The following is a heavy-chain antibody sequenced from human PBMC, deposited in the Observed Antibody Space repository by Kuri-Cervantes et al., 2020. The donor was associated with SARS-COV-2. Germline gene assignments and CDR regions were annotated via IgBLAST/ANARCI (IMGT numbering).Heavy chain of an antibody. J-gene: IGHJ3*02. CDR1: GFTFSGYA. Sequence: GGSLRLSCAASGFTFSGYAMSWVRQAPGKGLEWVSAISDSGGSTYYADSVKGRFTISRDNSKNTLYLQMNTLRAEDTAVYYCARSTPFRRLVVISQGGAFDIWGQGTMVTVSS. D-gene: IGHD3-22*01. V-gene: IGHV3-23*01. CDR2: ISDSGGST. CDR3: ARSTPFRRLVVISQGGAFDI.